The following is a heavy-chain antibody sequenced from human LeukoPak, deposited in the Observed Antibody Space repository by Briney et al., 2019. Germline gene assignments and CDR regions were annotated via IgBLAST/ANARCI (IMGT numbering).Heavy chain of an antibody. CDR3: AKNVREADWYYYYMDV. CDR1: GFIFSSSA. CDR2: ISDNGGNT. V-gene: IGHV3-23*01. J-gene: IGHJ6*03. D-gene: IGHD3-9*01. Sequence: GGSLRLSCAASGFIFSSSAMNWVRQAPGKGLEWVSTISDNGGNTYYPDSVKGRFTISRDNSKNTLYLQMNSLRAEDTAVYYCAKNVREADWYYYYMDVWGKGTTVTVSS.